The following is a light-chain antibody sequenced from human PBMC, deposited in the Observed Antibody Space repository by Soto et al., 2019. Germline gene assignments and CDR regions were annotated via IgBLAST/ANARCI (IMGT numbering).Light chain of an antibody. CDR1: SSDVGGYNY. J-gene: IGLJ2*01. V-gene: IGLV2-14*01. Sequence: QSALTQPASVSGSPGQSITISCTGTSSDVGGYNYVSWYQQHPGKAPKLMIYDVSNRPSGVSNRSSGSKSVNTASLTISGLQAEDEADYYCSSYTSSSTLVFGGGTKVTVL. CDR3: SSYTSSSTLV. CDR2: DVS.